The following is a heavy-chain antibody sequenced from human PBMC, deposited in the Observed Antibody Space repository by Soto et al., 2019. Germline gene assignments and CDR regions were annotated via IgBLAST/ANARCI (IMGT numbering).Heavy chain of an antibody. Sequence: GGSLRLSCAASGFTFSSYWMSWVRRAPGKGLEWVANIKQDGSEKYYVDSAKGRFTISRDNAKNSLYLQMNSLRAEDTAVYYCARELYNWNDGLGYWGQGTLVTVSS. CDR2: IKQDGSEK. V-gene: IGHV3-7*03. CDR1: GFTFSSYW. CDR3: ARELYNWNDGLGY. D-gene: IGHD1-20*01. J-gene: IGHJ4*02.